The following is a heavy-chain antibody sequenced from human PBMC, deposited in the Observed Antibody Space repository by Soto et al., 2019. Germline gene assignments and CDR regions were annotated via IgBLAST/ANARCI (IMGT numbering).Heavy chain of an antibody. CDR1: GFTFSSYS. Sequence: EVQLVESGGGLVQPGGSLRLSCAASGFTFSSYSMNWVRQAPGKGLEWVSCIGTSSSTIYYADSVKGRFTISRDNAKNSLYLQMNSLRVEDTAVYYCARVSRWDDTNFDWGQGTLVTVSS. V-gene: IGHV3-48*01. CDR2: IGTSSSTI. J-gene: IGHJ4*02. D-gene: IGHD1-26*01. CDR3: ARVSRWDDTNFD.